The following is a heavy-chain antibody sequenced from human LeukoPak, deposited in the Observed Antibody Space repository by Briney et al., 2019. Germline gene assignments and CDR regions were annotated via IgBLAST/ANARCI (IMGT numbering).Heavy chain of an antibody. D-gene: IGHD1-26*01. V-gene: IGHV3-7*03. CDR1: EFTFSNYW. CDR3: ARDYRSTFDY. Sequence: GGSLRLSCAASEFTFSNYWMTWVRQAPGKGLEWVANIKEDGSDKYYVDSVKGRFTISRDNAKNSLYLQMNSLRAEDTAVYYCARDYRSTFDYWGQGTLVTVSS. CDR2: IKEDGSDK. J-gene: IGHJ4*02.